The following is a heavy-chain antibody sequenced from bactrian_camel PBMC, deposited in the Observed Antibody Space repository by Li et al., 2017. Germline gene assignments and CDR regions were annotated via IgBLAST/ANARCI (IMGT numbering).Heavy chain of an antibody. CDR2: IDRDGLA. V-gene: IGHV3S53*01. Sequence: VQLVESGGGSVQAGGSLRLSCAASGYMDSASTCMAWFRQVPGKERERVATIDRDGLAKYADSVKGRFTISQDNAKNTLYLQMNSLKPEDTAMYYCAAGGGNGAFCYTGERSMDYWGQGTQVTVS. J-gene: IGHJ4*01. CDR3: AAGGGNGAFCYTGERSMDY. CDR1: GYMDSASTC. D-gene: IGHD2*01.